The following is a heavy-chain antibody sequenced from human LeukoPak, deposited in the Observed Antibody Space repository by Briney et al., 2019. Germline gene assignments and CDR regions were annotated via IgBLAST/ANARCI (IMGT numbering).Heavy chain of an antibody. J-gene: IGHJ4*02. Sequence: GGSLRLSCAASGFTFSSYWMHWVRQAPGKGLVWVSRINSDGSSANYADSVKGRFTISRDNSKNTLYLQMNSLRVEDTAVYYCAKEGSSGWYSFFDYWGPGTLVTVSS. D-gene: IGHD6-19*01. CDR1: GFTFSSYW. V-gene: IGHV3-74*01. CDR3: AKEGSSGWYSFFDY. CDR2: INSDGSSA.